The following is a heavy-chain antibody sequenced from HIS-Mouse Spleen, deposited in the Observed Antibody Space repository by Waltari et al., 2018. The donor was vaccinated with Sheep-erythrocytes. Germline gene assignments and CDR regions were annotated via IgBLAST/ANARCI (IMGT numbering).Heavy chain of an antibody. J-gene: IGHJ3*02. CDR3: ARGAFDI. CDR1: GFTFSGYA. CDR2: ISYDGSNK. V-gene: IGHV3-30-3*01. Sequence: QVQLVESGGGVVQPGRSLRLSCAASGFTFSGYAMHWVRQAPGKGLEWVAVISYDGSNKYYADSVKGRFTISRDNSKNTLYLQMNSLRAEDTAVYYCARGAFDIWGQGTMVTVSS.